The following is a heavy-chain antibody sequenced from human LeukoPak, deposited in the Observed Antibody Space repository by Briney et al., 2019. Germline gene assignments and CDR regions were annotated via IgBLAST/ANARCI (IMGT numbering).Heavy chain of an antibody. V-gene: IGHV3-23*01. J-gene: IGHJ4*02. CDR3: GRNNRRDCGGNTCYALGY. D-gene: IGHD2-15*01. CDR2: ISGSGDRT. Sequence: PGGSLRLSCAASGFTFSSYAMSWVRQAPGKGLEWVSSISGSGDRTFYADSVKGRFTISRDNSRNTVYLQVNSLRAEDTALYYCGRNNRRDCGGNTCYALGYWGQGTLVTVSS. CDR1: GFTFSSYA.